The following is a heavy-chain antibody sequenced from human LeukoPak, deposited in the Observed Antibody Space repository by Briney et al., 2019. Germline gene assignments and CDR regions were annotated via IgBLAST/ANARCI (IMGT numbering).Heavy chain of an antibody. Sequence: GGSLRLSCAASGFTFSSYAMHWVRQAPGKGLEWVSGISWNSGGIAYADSVKGRFTISRDNAKNSLYLQMNSLRAEDTALYYCAKDRTYGYSSSPHFDPWGQGTLVTVSS. V-gene: IGHV3-9*01. CDR1: GFTFSSYA. CDR2: ISWNSGGI. CDR3: AKDRTYGYSSSPHFDP. J-gene: IGHJ5*02. D-gene: IGHD6-13*01.